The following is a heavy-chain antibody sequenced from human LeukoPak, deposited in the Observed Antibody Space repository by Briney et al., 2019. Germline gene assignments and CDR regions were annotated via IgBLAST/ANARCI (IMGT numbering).Heavy chain of an antibody. CDR1: GYIFINYG. J-gene: IGHJ5*02. Sequence: ASVKVSCKASGYIFINYGIIWLRQPPGQGLEGMGWINTYNCNTNYARNLQRRVTMTTHTSRRTVYMELRSPRTDDTAVYYSAREGRRGWYWFDPWGKGTLVTVSP. CDR3: AREGRRGWYWFDP. D-gene: IGHD6-19*01. V-gene: IGHV1-18*01. CDR2: INTYNCNT.